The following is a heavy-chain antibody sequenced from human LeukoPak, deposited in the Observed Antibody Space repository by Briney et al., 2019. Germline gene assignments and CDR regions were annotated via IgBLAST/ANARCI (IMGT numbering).Heavy chain of an antibody. CDR3: ARVSGFGDPDYDAFDI. D-gene: IGHD3-10*01. Sequence: SQTLSLTCTVSGGSISNDRKHWSWIRHHSGKGLEWMGYIHYSGRSYYNPSLKSRVTVSVDTTKNQFSLKLTSVTAADTAVYYCARVSGFGDPDYDAFDIRGQGTMVTVSS. CDR1: GGSISNDRKH. J-gene: IGHJ3*02. V-gene: IGHV4-31*03. CDR2: IHYSGRS.